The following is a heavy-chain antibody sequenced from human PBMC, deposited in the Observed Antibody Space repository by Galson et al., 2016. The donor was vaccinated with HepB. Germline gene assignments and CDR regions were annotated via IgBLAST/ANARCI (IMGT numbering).Heavy chain of an antibody. CDR3: AGFIVVVPAAATYYYYGMDV. D-gene: IGHD2-2*01. CDR1: GFTFSSYS. V-gene: IGHV3-48*01. J-gene: IGHJ6*02. CDR2: ISSSSSTI. Sequence: SLRLSCAASGFTFSSYSMNWVRQAPGKGLEWVSYISSSSSTIYYADSVKGRFTISRDNAKNSLYLQMNSLRAEDTAVYYCAGFIVVVPAAATYYYYGMDVWGQGTTVTVSS.